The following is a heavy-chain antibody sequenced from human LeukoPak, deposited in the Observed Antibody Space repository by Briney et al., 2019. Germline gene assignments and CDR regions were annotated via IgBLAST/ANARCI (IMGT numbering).Heavy chain of an antibody. Sequence: GGSLRLSCAASGSTFSSYGMHWVRQAPGKGLGWVAVIWYDGSNKYYADSVKGRFTISRDNSKNTLYLQMNSLRAEDTAVYYCAREDDYQYYFDYWGQGTLVTVSS. CDR1: GSTFSSYG. V-gene: IGHV3-33*01. J-gene: IGHJ4*02. CDR2: IWYDGSNK. CDR3: AREDDYQYYFDY. D-gene: IGHD4-11*01.